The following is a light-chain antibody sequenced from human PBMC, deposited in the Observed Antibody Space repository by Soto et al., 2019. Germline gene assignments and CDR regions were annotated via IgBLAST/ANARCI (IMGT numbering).Light chain of an antibody. Sequence: IQLTQSPSSLAASVGDRVTITCRASQGISSYLAWYQQKPGKAPKLLIYAASTLQRGVPSRFSGSGSGTDFTLTISSLEPEDFATYYCQQLNSYPLFTFGPGTKVDIK. CDR1: QGISSY. V-gene: IGKV1-9*01. J-gene: IGKJ3*01. CDR2: AAS. CDR3: QQLNSYPLFT.